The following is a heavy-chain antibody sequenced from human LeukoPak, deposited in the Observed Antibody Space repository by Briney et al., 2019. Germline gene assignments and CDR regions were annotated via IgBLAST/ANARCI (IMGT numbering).Heavy chain of an antibody. Sequence: ASVKVSCTASGYTFTSYDINWVRQATGQGLEWMGWMNPNSGNTGYAQKFQGRVTMTRNTSISTAYMELSSLRSEDTAVYYCARGPFELVVVPAARYYLYDYGMDVWGQGTTVTVSS. J-gene: IGHJ6*02. V-gene: IGHV1-8*01. CDR1: GYTFTSYD. D-gene: IGHD2-2*01. CDR3: ARGPFELVVVPAARYYLYDYGMDV. CDR2: MNPNSGNT.